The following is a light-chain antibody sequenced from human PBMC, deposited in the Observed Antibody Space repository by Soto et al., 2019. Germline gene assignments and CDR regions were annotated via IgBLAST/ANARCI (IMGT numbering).Light chain of an antibody. CDR1: SSNIGAGYD. CDR3: QSYDSSLSGYV. V-gene: IGLV1-40*01. J-gene: IGLJ1*01. CDR2: GNS. Sequence: QSVLTQPPSVSGAPGQRVTISCTGSSSNIGAGYDVHWYQQLPGTAHKLLIYGNSNRPSGVPDRFSGSKSGTSASLAITGLKAEDEADYYCQSYDSSLSGYVFGTGTKLTVL.